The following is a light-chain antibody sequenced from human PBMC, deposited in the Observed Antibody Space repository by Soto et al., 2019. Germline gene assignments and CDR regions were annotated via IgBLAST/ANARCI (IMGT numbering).Light chain of an antibody. J-gene: IGKJ1*01. Sequence: EIVLTQSPGTLSLSPGQGATLSCRVNQSLSSIYLAWYQQKPGQAPRLLIYRTSSRATGIPDRFSGSESETDFTLTISRLEPDDSAVYYCQQYGSSPRTFGPGSKVDI. CDR3: QQYGSSPRT. V-gene: IGKV3-20*01. CDR1: QSLSSIY. CDR2: RTS.